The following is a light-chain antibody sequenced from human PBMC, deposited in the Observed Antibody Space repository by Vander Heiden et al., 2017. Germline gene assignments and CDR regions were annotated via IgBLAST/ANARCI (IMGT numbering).Light chain of an antibody. CDR1: PGISSY. V-gene: IGKV1-9*01. CDR2: AAS. Sequence: DIQLTPSPSFLSASVGDRVTITCRASPGISSYLAWYQQKPGKAPKLLIYAASTLQSGVPSRFSGSGSGTEFTLTISSLQPEDFATYYCQQLNSYPHTFGGGTKVEIK. J-gene: IGKJ4*01. CDR3: QQLNSYPHT.